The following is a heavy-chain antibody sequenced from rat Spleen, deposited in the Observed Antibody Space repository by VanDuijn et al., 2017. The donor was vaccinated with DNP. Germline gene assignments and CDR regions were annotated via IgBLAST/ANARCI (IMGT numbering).Heavy chain of an antibody. J-gene: IGHJ2*01. CDR1: EFTFNNYW. CDR3: TREGPPYYGVPFDY. V-gene: IGHV5-31*01. CDR2: ITNTGGST. D-gene: IGHD1-7*01. Sequence: EVQLVESDGGLVQPGRSLKLSCVASEFTFNNYWMTWIRQAPGRGLEWVASITNTGGSTYYPDSVKGRFTVSRDNAKSTLYLQMNSLRSEDTATYYCTREGPPYYGVPFDYWGQGVMVTVSS.